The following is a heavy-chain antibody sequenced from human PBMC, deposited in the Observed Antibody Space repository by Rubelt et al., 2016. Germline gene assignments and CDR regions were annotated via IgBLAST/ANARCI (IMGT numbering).Heavy chain of an antibody. D-gene: IGHD3-10*01. CDR2: IDWDDDK. CDR1: GFSLSTSGMC. Sequence: QVTLRESGPALVKPTQTLTLTCTFSGFSLSTSGMCVSWIRQPPGKALEWLARIDWDDDKYYSTFLKTRLTISKDTSKNQVVLTMTNMDPVETATYYCARILYYGSGSYRSRYYFDYWGQGTLVTVSS. CDR3: ARILYYGSGSYRSRYYFDY. J-gene: IGHJ4*02. V-gene: IGHV2-70*15.